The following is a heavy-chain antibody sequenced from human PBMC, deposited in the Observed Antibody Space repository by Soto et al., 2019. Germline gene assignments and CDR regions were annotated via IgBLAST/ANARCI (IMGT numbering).Heavy chain of an antibody. Sequence: EASVKVSCKASGYTFTGYYMHWVRQAPGQGLEWMGWINPNSGGTNYAQKFQGWVTMTRDTSISTAYMGLSRLRSDDTAVYYCARLGYCSSTSCQNYYYYGMDVWGQGTTVTVSS. V-gene: IGHV1-2*04. CDR1: GYTFTGYY. CDR3: ARLGYCSSTSCQNYYYYGMDV. D-gene: IGHD2-2*01. J-gene: IGHJ6*02. CDR2: INPNSGGT.